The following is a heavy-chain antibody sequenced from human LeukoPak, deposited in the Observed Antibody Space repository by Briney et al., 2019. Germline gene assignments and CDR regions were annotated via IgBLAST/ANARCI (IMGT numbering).Heavy chain of an antibody. CDR2: ISSSSSSYI. Sequence: KPGGSLRLSCAASGFTFSSYSMNWVRQAPGKGLEWVSSISSSSSSYIYYADSVKGRFTISRDNAKNSLYLQMNSLRAEDTAVYYCARATVARDTASDYWGQGTLVTVSS. CDR1: GFTFSSYS. V-gene: IGHV3-21*01. J-gene: IGHJ4*02. D-gene: IGHD4-23*01. CDR3: ARATVARDTASDY.